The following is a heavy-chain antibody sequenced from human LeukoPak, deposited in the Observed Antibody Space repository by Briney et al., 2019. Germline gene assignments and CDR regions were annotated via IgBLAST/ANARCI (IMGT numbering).Heavy chain of an antibody. Sequence: PSETLSLTCTVSGGSISSYYWSWIRQPPGKGLEWIGYIYYSGSTNYNPSLKSRVTISVDTSKNQFSLKLSSVTAADTAVYYCARDLGSGLPRGNYGMDVRGQGTTVTVSS. V-gene: IGHV4-59*01. D-gene: IGHD6-19*01. CDR3: ARDLGSGLPRGNYGMDV. J-gene: IGHJ6*02. CDR1: GGSISSYY. CDR2: IYYSGST.